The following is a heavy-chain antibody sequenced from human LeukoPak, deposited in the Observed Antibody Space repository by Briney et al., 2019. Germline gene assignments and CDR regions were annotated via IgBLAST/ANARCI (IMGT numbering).Heavy chain of an antibody. Sequence: GGSLRLSCAASGFTFSSYALTWVRQAPGKGLEWVSAISGSGDNTYYADSVKGRFTMSRDNSKNTLYLQMNSLRADDTPVYYCAKRCAISGSGSYWDYWGQGTLVTVSS. CDR3: AKRCAISGSGSYWDY. J-gene: IGHJ4*02. CDR1: GFTFSSYA. D-gene: IGHD3-10*01. CDR2: ISGSGDNT. V-gene: IGHV3-23*01.